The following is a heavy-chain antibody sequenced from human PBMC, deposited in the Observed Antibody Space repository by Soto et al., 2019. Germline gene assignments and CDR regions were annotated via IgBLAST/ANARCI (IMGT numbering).Heavy chain of an antibody. D-gene: IGHD1-1*01. CDR3: ARDNDRPQLGGNYYYILDV. CDR1: GGTFRNSA. Sequence: QVQLEQSGAEVKKPGSSVKVSCKASGGTFRNSAISWMRQAPGQGLEWLGGIMPIFRTPDYSQKFQGRVTVTADESTSTAYMELRGLRSDDTAVYYCARDNDRPQLGGNYYYILDVWGQGTTVTVSS. V-gene: IGHV1-69*12. J-gene: IGHJ6*02. CDR2: IMPIFRTP.